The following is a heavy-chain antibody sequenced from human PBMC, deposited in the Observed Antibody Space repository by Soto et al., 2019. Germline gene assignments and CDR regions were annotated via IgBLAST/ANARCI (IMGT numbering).Heavy chain of an antibody. CDR3: ARDRGFARKDFGVVIGYYYGMDV. D-gene: IGHD3-3*01. CDR1: GGSISSGGYY. CDR2: VYYSGST. Sequence: PSETLSLTCTVSGGSISSGGYYWSWIRQHPGKGLEWIGYVYYSGSTYYNPSLKSRVTISVDTSKNQFSLKLSSVTAADTAVYYCARDRGFARKDFGVVIGYYYGMDVWGQGTTVTVSS. V-gene: IGHV4-31*03. J-gene: IGHJ6*02.